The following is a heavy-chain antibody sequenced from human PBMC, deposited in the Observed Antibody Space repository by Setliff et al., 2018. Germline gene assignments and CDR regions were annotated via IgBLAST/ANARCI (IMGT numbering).Heavy chain of an antibody. CDR3: ARENLLTGPNTFDL. V-gene: IGHV1-69*13. Sequence: SLKVSCKASGGTFNNYALSWVRQAPGQGLEWMGGIIPIFHSPNYAQSFQGRVAISADESTSSVFLELSSLRSEDTAVYYCARENLLTGPNTFDLWGPGTMVTVPS. D-gene: IGHD3-9*01. J-gene: IGHJ3*01. CDR1: GGTFNNYA. CDR2: IIPIFHSP.